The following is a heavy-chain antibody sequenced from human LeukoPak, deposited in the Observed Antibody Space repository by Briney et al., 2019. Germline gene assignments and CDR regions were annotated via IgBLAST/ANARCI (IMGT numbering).Heavy chain of an antibody. Sequence: GASVKVSCKASGGTFSSYAISWVRQAPGQGLEWMGGIIPIFGTAIYAQKFQGRVTMTRDTSTNTVYMELSSLRSEDTAVYYCARPSINNWYYFDHWGQGILVTVSS. CDR1: GGTFSSYA. CDR3: ARPSINNWYYFDH. J-gene: IGHJ4*02. CDR2: IIPIFGTA. V-gene: IGHV1-69*05. D-gene: IGHD1-1*01.